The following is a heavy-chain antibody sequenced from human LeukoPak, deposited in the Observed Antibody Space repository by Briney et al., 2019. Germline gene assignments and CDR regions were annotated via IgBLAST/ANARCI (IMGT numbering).Heavy chain of an antibody. Sequence: GGSLRLSCAASGFTFSSYALSWVREAPGKGREGVSGITDRGTGTYYADPVKGRFTISRDNSKNTMSLPLSSLRAEDTAVYYCARTGYNYGTPLNYWGQGTLVTVSS. D-gene: IGHD5-18*01. CDR3: ARTGYNYGTPLNY. V-gene: IGHV3-23*01. CDR1: GFTFSSYA. CDR2: ITDRGTGT. J-gene: IGHJ4*02.